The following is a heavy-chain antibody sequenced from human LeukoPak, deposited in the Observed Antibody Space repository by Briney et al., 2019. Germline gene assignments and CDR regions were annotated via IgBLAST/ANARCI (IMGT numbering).Heavy chain of an antibody. Sequence: TGRSLRLSCAASGFTFSSYGMHWVRQAPGKGLEWVAVIWYDGSNKYYADSVKGRFTISRDNSKNTLYLQMNSLRAEDTAVYYCARDRGHDFWSGYYVRPGSLYYYGMDVWGQGTTVTVSS. CDR3: ARDRGHDFWSGYYVRPGSLYYYGMDV. J-gene: IGHJ6*02. CDR2: IWYDGSNK. CDR1: GFTFSSYG. D-gene: IGHD3-3*01. V-gene: IGHV3-33*01.